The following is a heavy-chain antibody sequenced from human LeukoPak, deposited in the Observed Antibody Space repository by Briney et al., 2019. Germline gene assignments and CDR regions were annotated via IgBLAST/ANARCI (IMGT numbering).Heavy chain of an antibody. CDR2: VYYSGST. CDR3: ARDLYLGSFDY. Sequence: PSETLSLTCTVAGGSFNSYNWSWIRQPPGRGLEWSVYVYYSGSTNYNPSLKSRVTISVDTSKNQFSLKLSSVTAADTAVYFCARDLYLGSFDYWGQGTLVTVSS. V-gene: IGHV4-59*01. CDR1: GGSFNSYN. D-gene: IGHD3-16*01. J-gene: IGHJ4*02.